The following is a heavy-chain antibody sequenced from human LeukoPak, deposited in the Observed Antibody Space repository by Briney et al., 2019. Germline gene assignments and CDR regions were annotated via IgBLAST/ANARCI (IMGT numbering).Heavy chain of an antibody. CDR1: GGSISSGGYY. CDR3: ARARFSGGRYYYGMDV. D-gene: IGHD3-3*01. V-gene: IGHV4-30-4*01. J-gene: IGHJ6*02. Sequence: SETLSFTCTVSGGSISSGGYYWSWIRQRPGKGLEWIGYIYYSGSTYYNPSLKRRVTISVNTSKNQFSLKLSSVTAADTAVYYCARARFSGGRYYYGMDVWGQGTTVTVSS. CDR2: IYYSGST.